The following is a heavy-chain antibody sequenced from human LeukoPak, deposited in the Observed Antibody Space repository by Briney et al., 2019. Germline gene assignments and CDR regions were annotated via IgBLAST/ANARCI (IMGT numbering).Heavy chain of an antibody. CDR1: GGSISSSSYY. CDR2: IYYSGNT. D-gene: IGHD7-27*01. Sequence: SETLSLTCTVSGGSISSSSYYWGWIRQPPGKGLEWIGSIYYSGNTYYNPSPKSRVTISVDTSKNQFSLKLSSATAADTAVYYCARQLGYYYMDVWGKGTTVTVSS. V-gene: IGHV4-39*01. J-gene: IGHJ6*03. CDR3: ARQLGYYYMDV.